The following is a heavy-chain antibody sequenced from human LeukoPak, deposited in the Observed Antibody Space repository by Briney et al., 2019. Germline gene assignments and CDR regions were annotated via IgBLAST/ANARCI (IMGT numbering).Heavy chain of an antibody. CDR2: ISAYNGNT. Sequence: GASVKVSCKASGYTFTSYGISWVRQAPGQGLEWMGWISAYNGNTNYAQKLQGRVTMTTDTSTSTAYMELRSLRSDDTAVYYCARGGVYCGGDCYPFNWFDPWGQGTLVTVSS. J-gene: IGHJ5*02. CDR1: GYTFTSYG. CDR3: ARGGVYCGGDCYPFNWFDP. D-gene: IGHD2-21*02. V-gene: IGHV1-18*01.